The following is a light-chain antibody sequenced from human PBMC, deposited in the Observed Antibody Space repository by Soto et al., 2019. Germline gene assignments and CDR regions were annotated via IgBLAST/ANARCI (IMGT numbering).Light chain of an antibody. J-gene: IGKJ1*01. V-gene: IGKV3-20*01. Sequence: EIVLTQSPGTLSLSPGERATLSCRASQSVSSSYLAWYQQKPGQAPRLLIYGASSRATGIPDRFSGSGSGTEFTLTISRLEPEDFAVEYCQQYGSSWWTFGQGTKVDIK. CDR2: GAS. CDR3: QQYGSSWWT. CDR1: QSVSSSY.